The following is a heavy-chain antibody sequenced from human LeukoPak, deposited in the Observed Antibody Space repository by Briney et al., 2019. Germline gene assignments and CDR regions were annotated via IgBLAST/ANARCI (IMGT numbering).Heavy chain of an antibody. CDR3: ARGGTLEYFQH. CDR1: GFTFSSYE. V-gene: IGHV3-48*03. J-gene: IGHJ1*01. Sequence: GGSLRLSCAASGFTFSSYEMNWVRQAPGKGLEWVSYISSGSTIYYADSVKGRFTISRDNAKNSLYLQMNSLRAEDTAVYYCARGGTLEYFQHWGQGTLVTVSS. CDR2: ISSGSTI.